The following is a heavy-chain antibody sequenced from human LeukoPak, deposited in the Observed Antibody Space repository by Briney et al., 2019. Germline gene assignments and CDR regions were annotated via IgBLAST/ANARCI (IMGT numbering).Heavy chain of an antibody. CDR3: ARVFEYSYGPQRHY. V-gene: IGHV4-38-2*02. J-gene: IGHJ4*02. Sequence: PSETLSLTCTVSGYSINSGYYWGWIRQPPGKGLEWIGSIYHSGSTYYNPSLKSRVTISVDTSKNQFSLKLSSVTAADTAVYYCARVFEYSYGPQRHYWGQGTLVTVSS. CDR2: IYHSGST. D-gene: IGHD5-18*01. CDR1: GYSINSGYY.